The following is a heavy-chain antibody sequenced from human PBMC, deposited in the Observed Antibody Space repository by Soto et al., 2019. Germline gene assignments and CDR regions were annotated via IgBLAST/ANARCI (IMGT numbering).Heavy chain of an antibody. D-gene: IGHD5-12*01. CDR3: AAGGGLPRYY. CDR2: IYHSGST. Sequence: QLQLQESGSGLVKPSQTLSLTCAVSGGSISSGGYSWSWIRQPPGKGLEWIGYIYHSGSTYYNPSIRSRVTIAVDRSKNQVSLKLSSVTAADTAVYYCAAGGGLPRYYWGQGTLVTVSA. CDR1: GGSISSGGYS. V-gene: IGHV4-30-2*01. J-gene: IGHJ4*02.